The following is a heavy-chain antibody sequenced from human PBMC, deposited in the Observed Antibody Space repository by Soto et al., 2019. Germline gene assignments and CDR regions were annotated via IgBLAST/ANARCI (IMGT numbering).Heavy chain of an antibody. CDR2: ISAYNGNT. CDR3: ARARYSSSWYDVVYYYCGMDV. CDR1: GYTFTSYG. Sequence: QVQLVQSGAEVKKPGASVKVSCKASGYTFTSYGISWVRQAPGQGLEWMGWISAYNGNTNYAQKLQGRVTMTTDTSTSTAYMELRSLRSDDTAVYYCARARYSSSWYDVVYYYCGMDVWGQGTTVTVSS. D-gene: IGHD6-13*01. J-gene: IGHJ6*02. V-gene: IGHV1-18*04.